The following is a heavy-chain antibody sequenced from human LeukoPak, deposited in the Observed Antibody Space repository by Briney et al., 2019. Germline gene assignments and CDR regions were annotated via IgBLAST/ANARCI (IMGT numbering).Heavy chain of an antibody. CDR2: IYYSGST. CDR3: ARRKCSSSWYLFDT. J-gene: IGHJ5*02. D-gene: IGHD6-13*01. Sequence: SETLSLTCTVSGGSISSYYWSWIRQPPGKGLEWIGYIYYSGSTNYNPSLKSRVTISVDTSKNQFSLKLSSVTAADTAVYYCARRKCSSSWYLFDTWGQGNLVTVSS. CDR1: GGSISSYY. V-gene: IGHV4-59*08.